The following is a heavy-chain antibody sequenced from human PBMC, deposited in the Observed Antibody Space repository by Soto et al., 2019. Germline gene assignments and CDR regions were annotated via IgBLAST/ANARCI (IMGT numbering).Heavy chain of an antibody. Sequence: ASVKVSCKASGYTFTDYVIQWVRQAPGQRPEWMGWVITGNGQTEYSQKFEGRLTIASDTSARTAYMELNSLRSEDTAVYYCGRDSVVAPGSYCDYWGQGTLVTVSS. CDR2: VITGNGQT. CDR3: GRDSVVAPGSYCDY. J-gene: IGHJ4*02. D-gene: IGHD2-15*01. CDR1: GYTFTDYV. V-gene: IGHV1-3*04.